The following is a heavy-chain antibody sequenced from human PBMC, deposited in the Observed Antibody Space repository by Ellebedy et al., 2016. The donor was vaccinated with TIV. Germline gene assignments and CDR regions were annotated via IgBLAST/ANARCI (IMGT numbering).Heavy chain of an antibody. J-gene: IGHJ4*02. Sequence: SETLSLXCTVSGGSVSSATAHRSWFRQPPGNGRECIGSTSHGSLTQYNPSLKSRVTISVDTSKNQFSLKLRSLTAADTGSYYCARGTMALQTLICFDAWGQGSLVTVSS. CDR3: ARGTMALQTLICFDA. CDR2: TSHGSLT. V-gene: IGHV4-61*01. D-gene: IGHD2-15*01. CDR1: GGSVSSATAH.